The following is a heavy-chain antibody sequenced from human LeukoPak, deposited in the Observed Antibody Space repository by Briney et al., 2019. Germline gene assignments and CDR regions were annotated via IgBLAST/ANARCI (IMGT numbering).Heavy chain of an antibody. V-gene: IGHV3-74*01. Sequence: GGSLRLSCAASGFTFSSYWMHWVRQAPGKGLVWVSRINSDGSSTSYADSVKGRFTISRDNAKNTLYLQMNSLRAEDTAVYYCAKVGLVYYGSGGATYFDYWGQGTLVTVSS. CDR2: INSDGSST. CDR1: GFTFSSYW. J-gene: IGHJ4*02. CDR3: AKVGLVYYGSGGATYFDY. D-gene: IGHD3-10*01.